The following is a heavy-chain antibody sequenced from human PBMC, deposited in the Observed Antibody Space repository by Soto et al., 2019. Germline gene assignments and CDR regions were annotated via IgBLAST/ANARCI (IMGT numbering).Heavy chain of an antibody. J-gene: IGHJ5*02. Sequence: EVQLVESGGGLVQPGRSLRLSCAASGCTFDDYAMHWVRQAPGKGLEWVSGISWNSGSIGYADSVKGRFTISRDNAKNSLYLQMNSLRAEDTALYYCAKDTHHCSSTSCQGSWGQGTLVTVSS. CDR1: GCTFDDYA. V-gene: IGHV3-9*01. CDR3: AKDTHHCSSTSCQGS. CDR2: ISWNSGSI. D-gene: IGHD2-2*01.